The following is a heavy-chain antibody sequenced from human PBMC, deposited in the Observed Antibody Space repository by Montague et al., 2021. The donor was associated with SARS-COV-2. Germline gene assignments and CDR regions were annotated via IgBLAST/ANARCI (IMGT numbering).Heavy chain of an antibody. CDR2: HYSGGSSP. J-gene: IGHJ4*02. Sequence: SLRLSCAASGFTVSSYAMSWVRQAPGKGLEWVSVHYSGGSSPYYACSXXVLFPISRDNSKNTLYLQMNSLRAGDTAVYYGAKVKHVHYDFWSGYRGGYFDNWGQGTLVTVSS. CDR1: GFTVSSYA. V-gene: IGHV3-23*03. D-gene: IGHD3-3*01. CDR3: AKVKHVHYDFWSGYRGGYFDN.